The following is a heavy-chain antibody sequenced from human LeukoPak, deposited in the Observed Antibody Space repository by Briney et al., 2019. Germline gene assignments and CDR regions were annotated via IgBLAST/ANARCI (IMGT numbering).Heavy chain of an antibody. CDR1: GFTFSSYA. CDR3: ARDRFGAFDY. J-gene: IGHJ4*02. V-gene: IGHV3-30-3*01. CDR2: ISYDGSNK. Sequence: GGSLRLSCAASGFTFSSYAMHWVRQAPGKGLEWVAVISYDGSNKYYADSVKGRFTISRDNSKNTLYLQMNSLRAEDTAVHYCARDRFGAFDYWGQGTLVTVSS. D-gene: IGHD3-10*01.